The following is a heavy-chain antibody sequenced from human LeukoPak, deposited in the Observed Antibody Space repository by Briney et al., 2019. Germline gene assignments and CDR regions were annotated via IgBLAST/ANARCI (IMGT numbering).Heavy chain of an antibody. Sequence: ASVKVSCKASGYTFTSYDINWVRQATGQGLEWMGWMNPNSGNTGYAQKFQGRVTMTRNTSISTAYMELSSPRSEDTAVYYCARGTGGITMIVVVRDYYFDYWGQGTLVTVSS. V-gene: IGHV1-8*01. CDR1: GYTFTSYD. J-gene: IGHJ4*02. D-gene: IGHD3-22*01. CDR2: MNPNSGNT. CDR3: ARGTGGITMIVVVRDYYFDY.